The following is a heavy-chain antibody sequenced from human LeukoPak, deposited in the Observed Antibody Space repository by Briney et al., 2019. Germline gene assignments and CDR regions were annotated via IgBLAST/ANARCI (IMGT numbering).Heavy chain of an antibody. J-gene: IGHJ5*02. CDR1: GGSISSYY. CDR3: ARNWNDDWFDP. V-gene: IGHV4-59*01. CDR2: IYYSGSA. D-gene: IGHD1-1*01. Sequence: SETLSLTCTVSGGSISSYYWSWIRQPPGKGLEWIGYIYYSGSANYNPSLKSRVTISVDTSKNQFSLKLNSVTAADTAVYYCARNWNDDWFDPWGQGTLVTVSS.